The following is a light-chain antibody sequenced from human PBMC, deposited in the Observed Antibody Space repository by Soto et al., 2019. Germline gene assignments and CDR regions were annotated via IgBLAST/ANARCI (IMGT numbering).Light chain of an antibody. CDR3: SSHAGANYPFV. CDR1: SSDVGAYNS. J-gene: IGLJ1*01. V-gene: IGLV2-8*01. CDR2: EVN. Sequence: QSVLTQPPSASGSPGQSVAISCTGTSSDVGAYNSVSWYQQHPGKAPKLLISEVNKRPSGVPDRFSGSKSGNTASLTVSGLQADDEADYFCSSHAGANYPFVFGTGTKLTVL.